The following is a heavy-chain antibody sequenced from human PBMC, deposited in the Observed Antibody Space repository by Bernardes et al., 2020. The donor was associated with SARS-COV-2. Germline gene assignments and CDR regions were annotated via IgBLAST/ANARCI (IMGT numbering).Heavy chain of an antibody. CDR2: IYYSGRT. Sequence: SETLTLTCTVSGGSIGSYYWAWIRQPPGPGLEWIGYIYYSGRTHYNPSLKSRVTISVDRSQNQFSLNLSSVTPADTAVYYCARDLSHLVRRGFDLWGRGTLVTVSS. V-gene: IGHV4-59*01. CDR1: GGSIGSYY. D-gene: IGHD3-10*01. CDR3: ARDLSHLVRRGFDL. J-gene: IGHJ2*01.